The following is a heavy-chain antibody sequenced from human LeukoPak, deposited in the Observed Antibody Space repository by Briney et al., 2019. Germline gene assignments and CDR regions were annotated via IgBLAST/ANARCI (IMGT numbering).Heavy chain of an antibody. J-gene: IGHJ4*02. CDR2: IIPIFGTA. CDR3: AIRLAYCGGDCYSLSY. D-gene: IGHD2-21*02. Sequence: ASVKVPCKASGGTFSSYAISWVRQAPGQGLEWMGGIIPIFGTANYAQKFQGRVTITTDESTSTAYMELSSLRSEDMAVYYCAIRLAYCGGDCYSLSYWGQGTLVTVSS. CDR1: GGTFSSYA. V-gene: IGHV1-69*05.